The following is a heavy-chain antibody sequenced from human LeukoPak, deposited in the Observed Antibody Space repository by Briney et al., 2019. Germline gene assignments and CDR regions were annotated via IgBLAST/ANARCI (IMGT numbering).Heavy chain of an antibody. CDR1: GYTFDDYA. V-gene: IGHV3-9*01. J-gene: IGHJ4*02. CDR3: AKVGGSGSSTSSFDY. CDR2: ISWNSGSI. Sequence: GRSLRLSCAASGYTFDDYAMPWVRHAPGKGLEWVSGISWNSGSIGYADSVKGRFTISRDNAKNSLYLQMNSLRAEDTALYYCAKVGGSGSSTSSFDYWGQGTLVTVSS. D-gene: IGHD2-2*01.